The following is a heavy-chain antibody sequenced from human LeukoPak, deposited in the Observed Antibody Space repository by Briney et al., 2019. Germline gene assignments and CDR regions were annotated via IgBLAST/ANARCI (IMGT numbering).Heavy chain of an antibody. V-gene: IGHV3-30*03. CDR1: GFTFNSYW. Sequence: GGSLRLSCAASGFTFNSYWMSWVRQAPGKGLEWVAVISYDGSNKYYADSVKGRFTISRDNSKNTLYLQMNSLRAEDTAVYYCARDYYGSGSYSPPPGIFDYWGQGTLVTVSS. J-gene: IGHJ4*02. D-gene: IGHD3-10*01. CDR3: ARDYYGSGSYSPPPGIFDY. CDR2: ISYDGSNK.